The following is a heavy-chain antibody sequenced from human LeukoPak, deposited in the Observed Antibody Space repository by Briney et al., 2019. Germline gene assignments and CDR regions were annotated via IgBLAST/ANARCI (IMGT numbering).Heavy chain of an antibody. CDR1: GYTFSSYY. J-gene: IGHJ6*03. Sequence: ASVKVSCKASGYTFSSYYMHWVRQAPGQGLEWMGIINPSGGSTSYAQKFQGRVTMTRDMSTSTVYMELRSLRPEDTAVYYCARDSLNRRGYGDSRWYYYYYMDVWGKGTTVTVSS. D-gene: IGHD4-17*01. V-gene: IGHV1-46*01. CDR3: ARDSLNRRGYGDSRWYYYYYMDV. CDR2: INPSGGST.